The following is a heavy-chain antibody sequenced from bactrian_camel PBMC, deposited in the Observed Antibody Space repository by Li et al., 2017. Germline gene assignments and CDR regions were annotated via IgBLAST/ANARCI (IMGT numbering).Heavy chain of an antibody. CDR1: TYAYSSYC. CDR2: IDSPGTI. J-gene: IGHJ4*01. D-gene: IGHD2*01. CDR3: GATWGGYCPHPQLPAARYAVNR. Sequence: VQLVESGGGSVQAGGSLRLTCTYSTYAYSSYCLGWFRQAPGKERVGVAKIDSPGTITYADSVKGRFTLSLDNANNTLYLQMTGLTSEDTGTYYCGATWGGYCPHPQLPAARYAVNRWGQGTQVTVS. V-gene: IGHV3S67*01.